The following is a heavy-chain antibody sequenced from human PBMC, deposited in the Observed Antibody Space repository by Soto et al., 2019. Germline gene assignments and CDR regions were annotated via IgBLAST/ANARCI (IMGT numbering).Heavy chain of an antibody. CDR2: ISGSGGST. CDR1: GFTFSSYA. CDR3: AKDHDFWSGYEHVFDY. Sequence: LRLSCAASGFTFSSYAMSWVRQAPGKGLEWVSAISGSGGSTYYADSVKGRFTISRDNSKNTLYLQMNSLRAEDTAVYYCAKDHDFWSGYEHVFDYWGQGTLVTVSS. V-gene: IGHV3-23*01. D-gene: IGHD3-3*01. J-gene: IGHJ4*02.